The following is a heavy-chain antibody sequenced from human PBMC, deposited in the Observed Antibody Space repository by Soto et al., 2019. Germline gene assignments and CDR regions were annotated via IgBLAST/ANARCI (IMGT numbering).Heavy chain of an antibody. Sequence: KASETLSLTCTVSGGSISSHYWSWVRQAPGKGLEWIGHIYYRGSTSYNPSLRSRSTISVDTSNNQFSLKLNSVTTADTAAYYCARDGREASGMDVWGQGTKVTV. CDR1: GGSISSHY. V-gene: IGHV4-59*11. CDR3: ARDGREASGMDV. J-gene: IGHJ6*02. D-gene: IGHD1-26*01. CDR2: IYYRGST.